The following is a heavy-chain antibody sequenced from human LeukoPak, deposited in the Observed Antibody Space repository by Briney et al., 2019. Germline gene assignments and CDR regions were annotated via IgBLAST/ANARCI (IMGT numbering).Heavy chain of an antibody. CDR3: ARDDYVGYYYYGMDV. CDR2: IKQDGSEK. J-gene: IGHJ6*02. D-gene: IGHD4-17*01. CDR1: GFTFSSYW. Sequence: GGSLRLSRAASGFTFSSYWMSWVRQAPGKGLEWVANIKQDGSEKYYVDSVKGRFTISRDNAKNSLYLQMNSLRAEDTAVYYCARDDYVGYYYYGMDVWGQGTTVTVSS. V-gene: IGHV3-7*01.